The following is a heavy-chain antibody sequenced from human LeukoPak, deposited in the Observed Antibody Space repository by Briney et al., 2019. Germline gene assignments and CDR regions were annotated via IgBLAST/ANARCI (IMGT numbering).Heavy chain of an antibody. Sequence: SETLSLTCTVSGYSISSGYYWGWIRQPPGKGLEWIANIYHSGLIYYNPSLKSRITISIDASKNQFSLKLSSVTAADTAVYYCARARSGKWGFDYWGQGTLVTVSS. CDR2: IYHSGLI. V-gene: IGHV4-38-2*02. CDR3: ARARSGKWGFDY. D-gene: IGHD1-26*01. J-gene: IGHJ4*02. CDR1: GYSISSGYY.